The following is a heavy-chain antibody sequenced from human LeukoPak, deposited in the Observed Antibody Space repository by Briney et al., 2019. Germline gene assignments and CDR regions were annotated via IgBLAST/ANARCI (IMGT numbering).Heavy chain of an antibody. CDR3: ARDRDSRGYNYYFDF. D-gene: IGHD3-22*01. V-gene: IGHV3-33*01. Sequence: PGGSLRLSCAASGFTFSSYGMHWVRQAPGKGLEWVAVIWYDGSNEYYTDSVKGRFTISRDNSENTLYLQMNSLSAEDTAVYYCARDRDSRGYNYYFDFWGQGTLVTVSS. CDR1: GFTFSSYG. CDR2: IWYDGSNE. J-gene: IGHJ4*02.